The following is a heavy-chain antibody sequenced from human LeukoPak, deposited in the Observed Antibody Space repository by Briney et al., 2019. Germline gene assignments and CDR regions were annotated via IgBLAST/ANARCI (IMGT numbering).Heavy chain of an antibody. CDR1: GGSFSGYY. Sequence: PSETLSLTCAVYGGSFSGYYWSWIRQPPGKGLEWIGEINHSGSTNYNPSLKSRVTISVDTSKNQFSLKLSSVTAADTAVYYCARGRPCDYWGQGTLVTVSS. CDR2: INHSGST. V-gene: IGHV4-34*01. J-gene: IGHJ4*02. CDR3: ARGRPCDY.